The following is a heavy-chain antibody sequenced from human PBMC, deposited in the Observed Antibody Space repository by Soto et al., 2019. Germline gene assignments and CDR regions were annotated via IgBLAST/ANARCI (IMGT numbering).Heavy chain of an antibody. V-gene: IGHV3-23*01. J-gene: IGHJ4*02. CDR3: AKEPRESYGVGIYYFDY. CDR1: GFTFSSFA. D-gene: IGHD4-17*01. CDR2: ISGSGGST. Sequence: GGSLRLSCAASGFTFSSFAMSWVRQAPGKGLEWVSGISGSGGSTNYADSVKGRFTISRDNSKNTMYLQMNSMRAEDTAVYYCAKEPRESYGVGIYYFDYWGQGTLVTVSS.